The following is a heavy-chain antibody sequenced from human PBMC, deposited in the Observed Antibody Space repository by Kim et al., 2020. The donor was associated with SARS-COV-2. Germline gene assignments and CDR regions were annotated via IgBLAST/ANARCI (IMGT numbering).Heavy chain of an antibody. Sequence: QKCQGRVTITRDTSASTAYMELSSLRSEDTAVYYCARDFKTYSSSWLFDYWGQGTLVTVSS. J-gene: IGHJ4*02. CDR3: ARDFKTYSSSWLFDY. V-gene: IGHV1-3*01. D-gene: IGHD6-13*01.